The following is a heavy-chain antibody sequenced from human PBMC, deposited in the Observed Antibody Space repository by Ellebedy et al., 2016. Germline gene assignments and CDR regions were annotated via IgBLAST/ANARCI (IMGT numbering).Heavy chain of an antibody. J-gene: IGHJ4*02. Sequence: ASVKVSCXVSGYTFTTFCITWVRQVPGQGLEWMGFVNTFSGNTKFAQKFLGRVSMTTASSTHKAYMDLRSLGSDDTAMYYCAKTSGWGYRENWGQGTLVTVSS. CDR3: AKTSGWGYREN. CDR1: GYTFTTFC. CDR2: VNTFSGNT. V-gene: IGHV1-18*04. D-gene: IGHD1-1*01.